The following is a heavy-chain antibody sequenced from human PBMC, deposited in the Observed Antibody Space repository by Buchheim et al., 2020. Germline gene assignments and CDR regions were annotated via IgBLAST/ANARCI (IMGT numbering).Heavy chain of an antibody. Sequence: QVSLRESGPAQVRTTETLTLTCTVSGLSLRNIGVSVSWIRQPPGKPLQWLARIDWDDGKYYNTSLGTRLTVSKRPSKKQVVLTLTNVDPADTATYYCARENDYNALDSWGQGTL. D-gene: IGHD5-24*01. CDR2: IDWDDGK. CDR1: GLSLRNIGVS. V-gene: IGHV2-70*13. J-gene: IGHJ4*02. CDR3: ARENDYNALDS.